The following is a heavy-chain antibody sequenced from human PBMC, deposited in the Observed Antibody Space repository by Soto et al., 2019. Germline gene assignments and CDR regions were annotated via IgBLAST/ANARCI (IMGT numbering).Heavy chain of an antibody. CDR2: IGTAGDT. CDR3: AIVLGYSSSPAPDWHFAL. D-gene: IGHD6-13*01. V-gene: IGHV3-13*04. Sequence: EVQLVESGGGLVQPGGSLRLSCAASGFTFSSYDMHWVRQATGKGLAWVSAIGTAGDTYYPGSVKGRFTISRENAKNSLYLQMNSLRAGDTAVYYCAIVLGYSSSPAPDWHFALWGRGTLVTVSS. CDR1: GFTFSSYD. J-gene: IGHJ2*01.